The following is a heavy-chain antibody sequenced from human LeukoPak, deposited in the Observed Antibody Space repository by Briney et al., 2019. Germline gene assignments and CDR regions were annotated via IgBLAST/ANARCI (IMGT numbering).Heavy chain of an antibody. Sequence: GGTLRLSCAASGFTFSSYGMSWVRQAPGKGLEWVSAISGSGGSTYYADSVKGRFTIFRDNSKNTLYLQMSSLRAEDTAVYYCAKDRYDYVWGSYRYTPPDYWGQGTPVTVSS. D-gene: IGHD3-16*02. J-gene: IGHJ4*02. CDR1: GFTFSSYG. V-gene: IGHV3-23*01. CDR3: AKDRYDYVWGSYRYTPPDY. CDR2: ISGSGGST.